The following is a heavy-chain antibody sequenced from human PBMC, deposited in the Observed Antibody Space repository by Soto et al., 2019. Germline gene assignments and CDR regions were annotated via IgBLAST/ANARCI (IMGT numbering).Heavy chain of an antibody. V-gene: IGHV1-24*01. CDR3: ATALNYYYYGMDV. J-gene: IGHJ6*02. CDR2: FDPEDGET. CDR1: GGTFSSYA. Sequence: ASVKVSCKASGGTFSSYAISWVRQAPGQGLEWMGGFDPEDGETIYAQKFQGRVTMTEDTSTDTAYMELSSLRSEDTAVYYCATALNYYYYGMDVWGQGTTVTVSS.